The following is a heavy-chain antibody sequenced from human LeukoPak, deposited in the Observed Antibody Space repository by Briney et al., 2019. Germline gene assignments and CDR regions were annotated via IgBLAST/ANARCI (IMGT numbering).Heavy chain of an antibody. CDR1: GFTFDDYA. CDR2: ISWNSGSI. CDR3: AKGPLYSSSWYGLIDY. Sequence: GRSLRLSCAASGFTFDDYAMHWVRQAPGKGLEWVSGISWNSGSIGYADSVKGRFTISRDNAKNSLYLQMNSLRAEDTALYYCAKGPLYSSSWYGLIDYWGQGTLVTVSS. D-gene: IGHD6-13*01. V-gene: IGHV3-9*01. J-gene: IGHJ4*02.